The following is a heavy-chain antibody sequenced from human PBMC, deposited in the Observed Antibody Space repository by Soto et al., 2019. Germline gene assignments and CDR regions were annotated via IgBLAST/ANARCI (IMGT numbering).Heavy chain of an antibody. J-gene: IGHJ5*02. Sequence: SETLSLTCTVSGDSVNSGAYYWSWVRQHPGKGLEWIGYIYDSGSTYYNPSLKSRVTISLDTSRNQFSLKLSSVTAADTAVYYCARDEGLQYRSLGFDPWGQGTLVTVAS. CDR3: ARDEGLQYRSLGFDP. CDR2: IYDSGST. CDR1: GDSVNSGAYY. D-gene: IGHD4-4*01. V-gene: IGHV4-31*03.